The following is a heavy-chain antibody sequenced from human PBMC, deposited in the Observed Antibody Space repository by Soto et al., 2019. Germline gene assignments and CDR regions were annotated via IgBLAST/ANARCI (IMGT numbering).Heavy chain of an antibody. D-gene: IGHD3-9*01. CDR3: ARDRLVTPLDY. CDR1: GGSISSSSYY. CDR2: FYYSGSS. Sequence: SETLSLTCTVSGGSISSSSYYWGWIRQPPGKGLEWIGYFYYSGSSNYNPSLKSRATISMDTSKNQLFLRLSSVSAADTAVYYCARDRLVTPLDYWGQGTLVTVSS. V-gene: IGHV4-61*01. J-gene: IGHJ4*02.